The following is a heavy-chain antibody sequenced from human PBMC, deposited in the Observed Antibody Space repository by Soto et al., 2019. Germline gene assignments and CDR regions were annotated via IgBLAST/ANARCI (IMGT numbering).Heavy chain of an antibody. J-gene: IGHJ4*02. Sequence: GGSLRLSCAASGFTFSSYSMNWVRQAPGKGLEWVSYISSSSTIYYADSVKGRFTISRDNAKNSLYLQMNSLRAEDTAVYYCARVERGYSHLDYWGQGTLVTVSS. CDR2: ISSSSTI. V-gene: IGHV3-48*04. CDR1: GFTFSSYS. CDR3: ARVERGYSHLDY. D-gene: IGHD5-18*01.